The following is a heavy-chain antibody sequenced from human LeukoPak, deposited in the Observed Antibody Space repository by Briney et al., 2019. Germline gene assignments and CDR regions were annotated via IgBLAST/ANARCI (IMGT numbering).Heavy chain of an antibody. J-gene: IGHJ6*03. V-gene: IGHV1-18*01. CDR3: ARRMEDQLLNGYYYYYMDV. Sequence: GASVKVSCKASGYTFTTYGITWVRQAPGQGLEWMGWISVYNGKTNYAQKFQGRVTMTTDTSTNTAYMELRSLRSDDTAVYYRARRMEDQLLNGYYYYYMDVWGKGTTVTVSS. D-gene: IGHD2-2*01. CDR1: GYTFTTYG. CDR2: ISVYNGKT.